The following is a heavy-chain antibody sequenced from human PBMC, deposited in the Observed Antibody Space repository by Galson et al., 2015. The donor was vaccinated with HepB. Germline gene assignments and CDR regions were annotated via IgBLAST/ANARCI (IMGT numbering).Heavy chain of an antibody. V-gene: IGHV4-31*03. CDR3: AREVTWGSDYFGSGIYAYFDH. CDR2: IYYTGST. J-gene: IGHJ4*02. D-gene: IGHD3-10*01. Sequence: TLSLTCTVSGGSISSGGNYWSWIRQHPGKGLEWIGYIYYTGSTYYSPSLASRASISLDTSKNLFSLKMNSVTAAATAVYYCAREVTWGSDYFGSGIYAYFDHWGQGILVTVSS. CDR1: GGSISSGGNY.